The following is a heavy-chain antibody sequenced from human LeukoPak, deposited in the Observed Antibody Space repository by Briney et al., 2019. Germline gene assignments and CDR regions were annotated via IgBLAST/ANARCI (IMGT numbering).Heavy chain of an antibody. CDR2: INPNSGGT. CDR3: ARVFSGIAAAGIIRNFDY. D-gene: IGHD6-13*01. J-gene: IGHJ4*02. V-gene: IGHV1-2*02. Sequence: GASVKVSCKASGYTFTGYYMHWVRQAPGQGLEWMGWINPNSGGTNYAQKFQSRVTMTRDTSISTAYMELSRLRSDDTAVYYCARVFSGIAAAGIIRNFDYWGQGTLVTVSS. CDR1: GYTFTGYY.